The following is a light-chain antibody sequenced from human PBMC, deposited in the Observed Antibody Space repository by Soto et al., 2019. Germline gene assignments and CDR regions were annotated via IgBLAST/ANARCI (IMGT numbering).Light chain of an antibody. CDR2: ATS. J-gene: IGKJ2*01. CDR1: QSVDSTY. Sequence: IVLTQSPGTLSLSPGERATLSCRASQSVDSTYLAWYQQKTGQAPRLLIYATSSRAAGVPDRFSGSGSGTDFTLAISRVEPEDFAVYYCQQYGTSPPLYTFGQGTKLDIK. V-gene: IGKV3-20*01. CDR3: QQYGTSPPLYT.